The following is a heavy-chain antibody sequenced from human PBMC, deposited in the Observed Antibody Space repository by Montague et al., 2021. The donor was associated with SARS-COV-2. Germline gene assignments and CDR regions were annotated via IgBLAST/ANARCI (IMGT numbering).Heavy chain of an antibody. CDR2: VCYNGST. CDR3: ARVCPRWLQFDAYFDY. Sequence: SETLSLTCTVSGGSISSYYWSWIRQPPGKGLGLIGFVCYNGSTSYNHYLTRRITITVDTYTNKYSLKLSSVTAADTAVYYCARVCPRWLQFDAYFDYWGQGTLVTASS. J-gene: IGHJ4*02. D-gene: IGHD5-24*01. V-gene: IGHV4-59*01. CDR1: GGSISSYY.